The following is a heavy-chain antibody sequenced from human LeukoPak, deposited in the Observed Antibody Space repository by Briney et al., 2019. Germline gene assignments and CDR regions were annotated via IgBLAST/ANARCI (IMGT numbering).Heavy chain of an antibody. CDR2: ISSSSTYI. CDR1: GFTFSSYS. CDR3: ARGRTCSSTTCLTNNWFDP. V-gene: IGHV3-21*01. J-gene: IGHJ5*02. Sequence: GGSLRLSCAASGFTFSSYSMNWVRQAPGKGLEWVSSISSSSTYIYSADSLEGRLTISRDNAQNSLYLQMNSLRAEDTAVYYCARGRTCSSTTCLTNNWFDPWGQGTLVTVSS. D-gene: IGHD2-2*01.